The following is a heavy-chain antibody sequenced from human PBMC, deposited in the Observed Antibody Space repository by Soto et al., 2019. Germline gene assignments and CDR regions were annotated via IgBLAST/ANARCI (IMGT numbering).Heavy chain of an antibody. D-gene: IGHD5-12*01. CDR2: ISGSGGST. J-gene: IGHJ6*02. CDR1: GFTFSSYA. Sequence: GGSLRLSCAASGFTFSSYAMSWVRQAPGKGLEWVSAISGSGGSTYYADSVKGRFTISRDNSKNTLYLQMNSLRAEDTAVYYYAKVVVDIVATNDDYYYGMYVWGQGTTVTVSS. CDR3: AKVVVDIVATNDDYYYGMYV. V-gene: IGHV3-23*01.